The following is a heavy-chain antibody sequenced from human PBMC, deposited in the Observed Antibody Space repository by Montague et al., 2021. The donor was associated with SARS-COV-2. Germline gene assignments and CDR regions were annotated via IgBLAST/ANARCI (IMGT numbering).Heavy chain of an antibody. D-gene: IGHD3-22*01. Sequence: SETLSLTCTVSGGSISSYYWNWIRQPPGKGLEWIGYIYYSGRTNYNPSLKSRVTISVDMSKNQFSLKLSSVTAADTAVYYCARGGGSGYRYYFDYWGQGSLVTVSS. J-gene: IGHJ4*02. V-gene: IGHV4-59*01. CDR3: ARGGGSGYRYYFDY. CDR1: GGSISSYY. CDR2: IYYSGRT.